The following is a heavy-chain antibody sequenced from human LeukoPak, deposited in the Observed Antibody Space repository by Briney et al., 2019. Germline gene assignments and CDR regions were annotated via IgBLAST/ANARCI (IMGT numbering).Heavy chain of an antibody. CDR2: VYPGASDT. D-gene: IGHD5-12*01. V-gene: IGHV5-51*01. J-gene: IGHJ4*02. CDR3: ATRGGYEVDY. Sequence: GESLKISCKVSGYSFTSYWIGWVRQMPGKGLEWMGVVYPGASDTRYSPSFQGQVTISADRSINTAYLQWSSLKSSDTAMYYCATRGGYEVDYWGQGTLVTVSS. CDR1: GYSFTSYW.